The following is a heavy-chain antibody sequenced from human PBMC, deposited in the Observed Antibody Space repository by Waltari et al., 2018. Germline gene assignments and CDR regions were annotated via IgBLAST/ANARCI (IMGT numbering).Heavy chain of an antibody. Sequence: EVQLVESGGGLVQPGGSLRLSCAASGFTFSSYWMSWVRQAPGKGLEWVANIKQDGSEKYYVDSVKGRFTISRDNAKNSLYLQMNSLRAEDTAVYYCARELVAEYYDFWSGYFVGNWFDPWGQGTLVTVSS. CDR1: GFTFSSYW. V-gene: IGHV3-7*01. CDR2: IKQDGSEK. CDR3: ARELVAEYYDFWSGYFVGNWFDP. J-gene: IGHJ5*02. D-gene: IGHD3-3*01.